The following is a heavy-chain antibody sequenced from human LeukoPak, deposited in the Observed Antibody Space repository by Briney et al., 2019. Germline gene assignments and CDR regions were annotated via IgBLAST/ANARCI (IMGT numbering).Heavy chain of an antibody. J-gene: IGHJ4*02. CDR3: ARDLLGWELHYFDY. CDR2: INSDGSST. D-gene: IGHD1-26*01. V-gene: IGHV3-74*01. Sequence: GGSLRLSCAAYGFTFSSYWMHWVRQAPGKGLVWVSRINSDGSSTSYADSVKGRSTISRDNAKNSLYLQMNSLRAEDTAVYYCARDLLGWELHYFDYWGQGTLVTVSS. CDR1: GFTFSSYW.